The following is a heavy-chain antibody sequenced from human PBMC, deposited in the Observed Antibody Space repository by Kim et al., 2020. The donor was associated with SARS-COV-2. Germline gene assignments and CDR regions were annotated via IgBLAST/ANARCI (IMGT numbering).Heavy chain of an antibody. CDR3: AKENSWSGNYYYGMDV. V-gene: IGHV3-30*02. J-gene: IGHJ6*02. D-gene: IGHD3-3*01. Sequence: DPVKGRFTISEDNSKNPLYLQMNSLRAEDTAVYYCAKENSWSGNYYYGMDVWGQGTTVTVSS.